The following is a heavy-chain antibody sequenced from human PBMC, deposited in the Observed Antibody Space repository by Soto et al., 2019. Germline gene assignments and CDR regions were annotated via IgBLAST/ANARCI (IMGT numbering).Heavy chain of an antibody. CDR3: TTAGYSSGWYYGSVNY. Sequence: GESLKISCAASGFTFSNAWMSWVRQAPGKGLEWVGRIKSKTDGGTTDYAAPVKGRFTISRDDSKNTLYLQMNSLKTEDTAVYYCTTAGYSSGWYYGSVNYWGQGTLVTVSS. D-gene: IGHD6-19*01. CDR2: IKSKTDGGTT. CDR1: GFTFSNAW. V-gene: IGHV3-15*01. J-gene: IGHJ4*02.